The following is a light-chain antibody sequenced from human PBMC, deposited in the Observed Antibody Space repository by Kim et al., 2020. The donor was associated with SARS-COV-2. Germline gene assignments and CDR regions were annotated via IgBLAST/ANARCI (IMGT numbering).Light chain of an antibody. V-gene: IGKV1-39*01. CDR1: QSIASH. J-gene: IGKJ2*01. CDR3: QQAYTTPFT. Sequence: SASVGDRVTITCRASQSIASHLNWYQQKPGKAPKVLIYAASDLQSGVPSRFTGSGSGTDFTLAISNVQPEDFATYYCQQAYTTPFTFGQGTKLEI. CDR2: AAS.